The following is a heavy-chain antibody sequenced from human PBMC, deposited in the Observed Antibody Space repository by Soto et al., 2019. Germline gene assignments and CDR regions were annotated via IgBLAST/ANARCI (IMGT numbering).Heavy chain of an antibody. CDR3: ARGGGVLYGDYFYYYYYMDV. Sequence: PSETLSLTCAVYGGSFSGYYWSWIHQPPGKGLEWIGEINHSGSTNYNPSLKSRVTISVDTSKNQFSLKLSSVTAADTAVYYCARGGGVLYGDYFYYYYYMDVWGKGTTVTVSS. CDR1: GGSFSGYY. CDR2: INHSGST. D-gene: IGHD4-17*01. J-gene: IGHJ6*03. V-gene: IGHV4-34*01.